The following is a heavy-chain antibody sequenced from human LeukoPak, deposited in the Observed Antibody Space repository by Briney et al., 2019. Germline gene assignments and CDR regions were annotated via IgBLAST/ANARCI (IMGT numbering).Heavy chain of an antibody. CDR3: AKGPYDILTGPNRFDP. D-gene: IGHD3-9*01. CDR2: IISDGSTT. CDR1: GFIFSDYA. V-gene: IGHV3-74*01. J-gene: IGHJ5*02. Sequence: PGGSLRLSCAASGFIFSDYAMHWVRQAPGKGLVWVSRIISDGSTTDYADSVKGRFTISRDNAKNSLYLQMNSLRAEDTALYYCAKGPYDILTGPNRFDPWGQGTLVTVSS.